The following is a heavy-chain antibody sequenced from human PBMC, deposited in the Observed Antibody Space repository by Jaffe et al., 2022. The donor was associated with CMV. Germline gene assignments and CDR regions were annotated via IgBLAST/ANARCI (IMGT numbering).Heavy chain of an antibody. CDR1: GFTFSSYS. CDR2: ISSSSSYI. D-gene: IGHD2-15*01. Sequence: EVQLVESGGGLVKPGGSLRLSCAASGFTFSSYSMNWVRQAPGKGLEWVSSISSSSSYIYYADSVKGRFTISRDNAKNSLYLQMNSLRAEDTAVYYCARDAVTTRKIVVVVARYYYYMDVWGKGTTVTVSS. V-gene: IGHV3-21*01. J-gene: IGHJ6*03. CDR3: ARDAVTTRKIVVVVARYYYYMDV.